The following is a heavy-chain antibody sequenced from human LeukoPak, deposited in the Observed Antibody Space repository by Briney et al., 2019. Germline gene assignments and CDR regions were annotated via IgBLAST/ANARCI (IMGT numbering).Heavy chain of an antibody. J-gene: IGHJ3*02. CDR1: GGTFSSYA. Sequence: ASVKVSCKASGGTFSSYAISWVRQAPGQGLEWMGGIIPIFGTANYAQKFQGRVTITAGESTSTAYMELSSLRSEDTAVYYCAGRVVAATLFSSAAFDIWGQGTMVTVSS. V-gene: IGHV1-69*01. CDR3: AGRVVAATLFSSAAFDI. CDR2: IIPIFGTA. D-gene: IGHD2-15*01.